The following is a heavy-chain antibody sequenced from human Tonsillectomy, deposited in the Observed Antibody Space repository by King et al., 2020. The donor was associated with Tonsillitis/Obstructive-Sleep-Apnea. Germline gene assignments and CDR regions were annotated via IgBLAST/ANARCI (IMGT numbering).Heavy chain of an antibody. V-gene: IGHV3-73*01. J-gene: IGHJ4*02. CDR2: IRSKANSSAT. CDR3: TTGYGDY. CDR1: GFTFSDST. Sequence: VQLVESGGGLVQPGGSLKLSCAASGFTFSDSTMHWVRQASGKGLEWVGRIRSKANSSATVYAASEKGRFTISRDGSKNTAYLQMNSLKTEDTAVYHCTTGYGDYWGQGTLVTVSS. D-gene: IGHD5-12*01.